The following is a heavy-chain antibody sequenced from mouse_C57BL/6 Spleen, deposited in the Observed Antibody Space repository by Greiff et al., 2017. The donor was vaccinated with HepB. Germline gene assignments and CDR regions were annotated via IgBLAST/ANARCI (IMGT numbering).Heavy chain of an antibody. Sequence: EVKLQESGPGLVKPSQSLSLTCSVTGYSITSCYYWNWIRQFPGNKLEWMGYISYDGSNNYNPSLKNRISITRDTSKNQFFLKLNSVTTEDTATYYCAREAYGNLAYWGQGTLVTVSA. J-gene: IGHJ3*01. CDR3: AREAYGNLAY. D-gene: IGHD2-1*01. CDR1: GYSITSCYY. CDR2: ISYDGSN. V-gene: IGHV3-6*01.